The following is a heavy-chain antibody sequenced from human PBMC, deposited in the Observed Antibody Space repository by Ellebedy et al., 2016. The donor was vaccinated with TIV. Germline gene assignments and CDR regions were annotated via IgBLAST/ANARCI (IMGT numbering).Heavy chain of an antibody. V-gene: IGHV3-30-3*01. CDR3: ARVREGSFLYYFDY. D-gene: IGHD6-6*01. J-gene: IGHJ4*02. Sequence: GESLKISXAASGFTFSSYAMHWVRQAPGKGLEWVAVILYDGSNKYYADSVKGRFTISRDNSKNTLYLQMNSLRAKDTAVYYCARVREGSFLYYFDYWGQGTLVTVSS. CDR2: ILYDGSNK. CDR1: GFTFSSYA.